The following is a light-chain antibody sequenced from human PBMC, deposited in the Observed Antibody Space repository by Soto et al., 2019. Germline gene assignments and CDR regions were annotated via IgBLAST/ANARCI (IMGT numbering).Light chain of an antibody. Sequence: QSALTQPRSVSGSPGHSVTISCTGASSDVGGYNYVSWFQQHPGKAPELMIYDVSMRPSGVPDRFSGSKSGNTASLTISGLQAEDEADYYCCSYAGSYTLVFGGGTQLTVL. CDR1: SSDVGGYNY. CDR2: DVS. V-gene: IGLV2-11*01. J-gene: IGLJ2*01. CDR3: CSYAGSYTLV.